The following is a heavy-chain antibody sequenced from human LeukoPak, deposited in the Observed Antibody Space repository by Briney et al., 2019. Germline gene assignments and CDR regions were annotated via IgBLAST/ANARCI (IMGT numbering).Heavy chain of an antibody. CDR3: ARAGVGDSGSYWAFDY. V-gene: IGHV4-59*10. J-gene: IGHJ4*02. Sequence: SETLSLTCAVYGGSFSGYYWSWIRQPAGRGLEWIGRIYASGSTNYNPSLKSRVTMSVDTSKNQFSLKLSSVTAADTAVYYCARAGVGDSGSYWAFDYWGQGTLVTVSS. CDR1: GGSFSGYY. CDR2: IYASGST. D-gene: IGHD1-26*01.